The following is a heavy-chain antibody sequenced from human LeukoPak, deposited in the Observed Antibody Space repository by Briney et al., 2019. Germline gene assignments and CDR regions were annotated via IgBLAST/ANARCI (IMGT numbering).Heavy chain of an antibody. D-gene: IGHD1-26*01. CDR3: ARDLRATLRTASVY. CDR2: ISTYNGYT. Sequence: ASVKVSCKTSGYTFTIYTLNWVWEGPGQGLEWVGLISTYNGYTTSPQEFQGRLTMSADTSTSTAYLQLSHLRSDDTAVYYCARDLRATLRTASVYWGQGTLLIVSS. CDR1: GYTFTIYT. J-gene: IGHJ4*02. V-gene: IGHV1-18*01.